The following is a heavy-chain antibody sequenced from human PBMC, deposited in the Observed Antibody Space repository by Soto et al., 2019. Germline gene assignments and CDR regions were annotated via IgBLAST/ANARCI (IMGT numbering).Heavy chain of an antibody. CDR2: ISAYNGNT. Sequence: QVQLVQSGAEVKKPGASVKGSCKASGYTFTSYGISWVRNAPGQGLERMGRISAYNGNTNYAQKIQGRVTMTTDTSTNTTYMELRSLEADDTAVYYCARDLGRIAGAGSGWFDPWGKGNLDTDSS. J-gene: IGHJ5*02. CDR3: ARDLGRIAGAGSGWFDP. D-gene: IGHD6-19*01. CDR1: GYTFTSYG. V-gene: IGHV1-18*01.